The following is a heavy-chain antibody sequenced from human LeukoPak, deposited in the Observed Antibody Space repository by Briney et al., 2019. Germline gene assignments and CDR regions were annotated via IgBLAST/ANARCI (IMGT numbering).Heavy chain of an antibody. Sequence: GGSLRLSCAASGFTFSSYSMNWVRQAPGKGLEWVSSISSSSSYIYYADSVKGRFTFSRDNAKNSLYLQMNSLRAEDTAVYYCARVLRDCSSTSCYSDYWGQGTLVTVSS. CDR3: ARVLRDCSSTSCYSDY. V-gene: IGHV3-21*01. CDR2: ISSSSSYI. J-gene: IGHJ4*02. CDR1: GFTFSSYS. D-gene: IGHD2-2*02.